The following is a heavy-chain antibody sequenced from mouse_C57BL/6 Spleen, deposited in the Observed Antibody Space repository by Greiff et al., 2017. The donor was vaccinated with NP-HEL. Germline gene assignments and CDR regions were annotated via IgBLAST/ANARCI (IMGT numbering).Heavy chain of an antibody. CDR2: INYDGSST. V-gene: IGHV5-16*01. J-gene: IGHJ3*01. CDR1: GFTFSDYY. CDR3: ARERPGLAY. Sequence: VQLQQSEAGLVQPGSSMKLSCTASGFTFSDYYMAWVRQVPEKGLEWVAKINYDGSSTYYLDSLKSRFIMSRDNAKNILYLQLSSLKSEDTATYYCARERPGLAYWGQGTLVTVSA.